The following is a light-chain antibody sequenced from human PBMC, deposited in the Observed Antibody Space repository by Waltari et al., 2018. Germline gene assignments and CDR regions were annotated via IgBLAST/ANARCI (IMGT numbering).Light chain of an antibody. J-gene: IGLJ2*01. Sequence: QSALTQPASVSGSPGQTIAISCTAMRSDVGSYGVVSWYQQHPGRAPKLIIYEVAKRPSGLSSRFAGSKSGNTASLTISGLQAEDEADYYCCSFVAEDTSIFGGGTKLTVL. CDR2: EVA. CDR3: CSFVAEDTSI. V-gene: IGLV2-23*02. CDR1: RSDVGSYGV.